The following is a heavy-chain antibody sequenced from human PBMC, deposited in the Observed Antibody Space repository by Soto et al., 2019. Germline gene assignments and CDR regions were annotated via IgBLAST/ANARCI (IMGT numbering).Heavy chain of an antibody. CDR2: ISGSGGST. CDR1: GFTFSSYA. J-gene: IGHJ4*02. D-gene: IGHD6-19*01. V-gene: IGHV3-23*01. CDR3: AKSTSLKNSGGCYCGY. Sequence: SCAASGFTFSSYAMSWVRQAPGKGLEWVSAISGSGGSTYYADSVKGRFTISRDNSKNTLYLQMNSLRAKDTAVYYCAKSTSLKNSGGCYCGYWGQGTLVTVSS.